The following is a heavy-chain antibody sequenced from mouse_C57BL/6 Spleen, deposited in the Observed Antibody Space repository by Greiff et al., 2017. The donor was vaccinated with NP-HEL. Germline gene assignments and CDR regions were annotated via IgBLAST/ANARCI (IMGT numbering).Heavy chain of an antibody. CDR3: AREGHGSSSY. D-gene: IGHD1-1*01. CDR1: GFTFSDYG. Sequence: DVHLVESGGGLVKPGGSLKLSCAASGFTFSDYGMHWVRQAPEKGLEWVAYISSGSSTIYYADTVKGRFTISRDNAKNTLFLQMTSLRSEDTAMYYCAREGHGSSSYWGQGTTLTVSS. J-gene: IGHJ2*01. V-gene: IGHV5-17*01. CDR2: ISSGSSTI.